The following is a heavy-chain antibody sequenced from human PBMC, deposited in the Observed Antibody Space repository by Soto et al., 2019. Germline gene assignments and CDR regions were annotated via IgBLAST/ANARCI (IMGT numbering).Heavy chain of an antibody. Sequence: ESGGGLVRPGGSLRLSCAASGFSFTSYALSWVRQVPGKGLEWVSTISGSDGKTYYADSVKGRFSISRDTSKTTLYLQMNSLRVEDTAVYYCARWSFLDYWGQGTRVTVS. CDR2: ISGSDGKT. D-gene: IGHD1-26*01. V-gene: IGHV3-23*01. J-gene: IGHJ4*02. CDR3: ARWSFLDY. CDR1: GFSFTSYA.